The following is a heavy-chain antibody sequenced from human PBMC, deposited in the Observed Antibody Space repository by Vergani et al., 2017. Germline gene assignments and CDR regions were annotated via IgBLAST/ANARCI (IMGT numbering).Heavy chain of an antibody. CDR1: GFTFSTYA. V-gene: IGHV3-48*01. Sequence: EVQLLDSGGGLVQPGGSLRLSCAASGFTFSTYAMRWVRQAPGKGLEWVSYISRSSSTIYYADSVKGRFTISRDNAKNSLHLQMNNLRAEDTAVYYCARQSRDVFCTNGVCPLGYWGQGALVTVSS. D-gene: IGHD2-8*01. J-gene: IGHJ4*02. CDR3: ARQSRDVFCTNGVCPLGY. CDR2: ISRSSSTI.